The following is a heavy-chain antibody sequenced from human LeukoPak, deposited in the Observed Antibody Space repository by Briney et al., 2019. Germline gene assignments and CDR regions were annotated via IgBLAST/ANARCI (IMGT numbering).Heavy chain of an antibody. V-gene: IGHV3-7*01. Sequence: GGSLRLSCAASGFTFSSDWMSWVRQAPGKGLEWVANIKQDGSEKYYVDSVKGRFTISRDNAKNSLYLQMNSLRAEDTAVYYCARDVPITIFGVVTPIASPFDPWGQGTLVTVSS. CDR3: ARDVPITIFGVVTPIASPFDP. CDR2: IKQDGSEK. CDR1: GFTFSSDW. J-gene: IGHJ5*02. D-gene: IGHD3-3*01.